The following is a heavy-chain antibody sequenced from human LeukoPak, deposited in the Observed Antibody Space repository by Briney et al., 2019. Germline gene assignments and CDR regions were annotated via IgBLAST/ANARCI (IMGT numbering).Heavy chain of an antibody. CDR1: GFSFSSPG. V-gene: IGHV3-21*01. J-gene: IGHJ3*02. Sequence: GGSLRLSCTASGFSFSSPGMNWVRQAPGKGLEWVSSINGESTFKVYADSVKGRSTISRDNARNSLYLQMDSLRAEDTAVYYCAKYQTGTWTSYDSSDIWGQGTLVTVSS. CDR3: AKYQTGTWTSYDSSDI. D-gene: IGHD1-7*01. CDR2: INGESTFK.